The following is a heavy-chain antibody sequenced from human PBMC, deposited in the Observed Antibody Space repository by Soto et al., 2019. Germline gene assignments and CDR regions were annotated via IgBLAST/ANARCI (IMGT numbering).Heavy chain of an antibody. J-gene: IGHJ5*02. Sequence: EVQLVESGGGLVQPGGSLRLSCAASGFTFSTYDMHWVRQATGKGLEWVSAIGTIRDTYYLDSVKGRFIISRENAKNSVYLQMNSLRAGDTAVYYCARGRSNQYESSPPPKFDPWGRGTLVTVSS. V-gene: IGHV3-13*01. D-gene: IGHD2-8*01. CDR1: GFTFSTYD. CDR2: IGTIRDT. CDR3: ARGRSNQYESSPPPKFDP.